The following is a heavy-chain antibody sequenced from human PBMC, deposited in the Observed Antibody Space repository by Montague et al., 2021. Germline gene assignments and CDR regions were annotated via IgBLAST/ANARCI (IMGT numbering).Heavy chain of an antibody. J-gene: IGHJ2*01. D-gene: IGHD2-21*01. CDR1: GGSISSSSYD. CDR3: ARPNIATIHWYFDL. CDR2: IYYSGNT. Sequence: SETLSLTCTVSGGSISSSSYDWGWLRQPPGKGLEWIGSIYYSGNTYYNLSLKSRVTISVDPSKNQFSLRLSSVTAADTAVYYCARPNIATIHWYFDLWGRGTLVLVSS. V-gene: IGHV4-39*01.